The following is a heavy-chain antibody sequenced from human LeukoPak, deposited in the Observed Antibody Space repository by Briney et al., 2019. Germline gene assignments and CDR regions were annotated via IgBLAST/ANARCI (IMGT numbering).Heavy chain of an antibody. CDR2: IYYSGST. D-gene: IGHD2-21*02. J-gene: IGHJ6*02. Sequence: RSSQTLSLTCTVSGGSISSGGYYWSWIRQHPGKGLEWIGYIYYSGSTYYNPSLKSRVTISVDTSKNQFSLKLSSVTAADTAVYYCARGDPNYYYYGMDVWAKGPRSPSP. CDR1: GGSISSGGYY. V-gene: IGHV4-31*03. CDR3: ARGDPNYYYYGMDV.